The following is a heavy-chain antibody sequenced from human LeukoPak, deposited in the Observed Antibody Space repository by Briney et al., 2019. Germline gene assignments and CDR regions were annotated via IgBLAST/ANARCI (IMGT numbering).Heavy chain of an antibody. D-gene: IGHD3-22*01. V-gene: IGHV4-39*02. CDR2: IYYSGST. CDR1: GGSISSSSYH. J-gene: IGHJ5*02. CDR3: AREGRYYYDSSGYPYNWFDP. Sequence: PSETLSLTCTVSGGSISSSSYHWGWIRQPPGKGLEWIGSIYYSGSTYYNPSLKSRVTISVDTSKNQFSLKLSSVTAADTAVYYCAREGRYYYDSSGYPYNWFDPWGQGTLVTVSS.